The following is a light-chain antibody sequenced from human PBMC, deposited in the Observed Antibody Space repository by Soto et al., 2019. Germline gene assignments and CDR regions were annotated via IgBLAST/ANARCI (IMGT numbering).Light chain of an antibody. J-gene: IGLJ1*01. CDR1: SSDVGGYNY. Sequence: QSVLTQPASVSGSPGQSITISCTGTSSDVGGYNYVSWYQQHPGKAPKLMIYEVSNRPSGVSNRFSGSKSRNTASLTISGLQAEYEADYYCSTYTSSSTLCVFGTGTKATVL. V-gene: IGLV2-14*01. CDR2: EVS. CDR3: STYTSSSTLCV.